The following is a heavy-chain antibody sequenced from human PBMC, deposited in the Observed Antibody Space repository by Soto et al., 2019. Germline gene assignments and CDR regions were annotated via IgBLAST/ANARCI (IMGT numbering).Heavy chain of an antibody. D-gene: IGHD2-15*01. CDR3: AKGYCSGGSCGGGYYYGMDV. J-gene: IGHJ6*02. CDR1: GCTFSSYA. CDR2: IIPIFGTA. V-gene: IGHV1-69*13. Sequence: ASVKVSCKASGCTFSSYAISWVRQAPGQGLEWMGGIIPIFGTANYAQKFRGRVTITADESTSTAYMELSSLRSEDTAVYYCAKGYCSGGSCGGGYYYGMDVWGQGTTVTVSS.